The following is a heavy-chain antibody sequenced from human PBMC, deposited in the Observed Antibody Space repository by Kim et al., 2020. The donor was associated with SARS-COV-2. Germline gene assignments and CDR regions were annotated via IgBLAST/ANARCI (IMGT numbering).Heavy chain of an antibody. CDR1: GGSFSGYY. Sequence: SETLSLTCAVYGGSFSGYYWSWIRQPPGKGLEWIGEINHSGSTNYNPSLKSRVTISVDTSKNQFSLKLSSVTAADTAVYYCARARGGGTLDVWGQGTTVTVSS. D-gene: IGHD3-16*01. J-gene: IGHJ6*02. V-gene: IGHV4-34*01. CDR3: ARARGGGTLDV. CDR2: INHSGST.